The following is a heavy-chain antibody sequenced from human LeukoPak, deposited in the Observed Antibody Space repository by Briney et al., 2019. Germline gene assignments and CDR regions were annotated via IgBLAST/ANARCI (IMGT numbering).Heavy chain of an antibody. CDR3: ARATMVRGVSPNWFDP. CDR2: ISYDGSNK. CDR1: GFTFSSYA. J-gene: IGHJ5*02. D-gene: IGHD3-10*01. V-gene: IGHV3-30*04. Sequence: GGSLRLSCAASGFTFSSYAMHWVRQAPGKGLEWVAVISYDGSNKYYADSVKGRFTISRDNSKNTLYLQMNSLRAEDTAVYYCARATMVRGVSPNWFDPWGQGTLVTVSS.